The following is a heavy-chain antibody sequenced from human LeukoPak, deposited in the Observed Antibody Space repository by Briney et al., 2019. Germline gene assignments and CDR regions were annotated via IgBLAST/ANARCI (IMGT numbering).Heavy chain of an antibody. Sequence: GGPLRLSCAASGFTFSSYSMNWVRQAPGKGLEWVSSITSSSSYIYYADSVKGRFTISRDNAKNSLYLQMNSLRAEDTAVYYCARRVAPDWYFDLWGRGTLVTVSS. CDR2: ITSSSSYI. D-gene: IGHD2-15*01. CDR1: GFTFSSYS. CDR3: ARRVAPDWYFDL. J-gene: IGHJ2*01. V-gene: IGHV3-21*01.